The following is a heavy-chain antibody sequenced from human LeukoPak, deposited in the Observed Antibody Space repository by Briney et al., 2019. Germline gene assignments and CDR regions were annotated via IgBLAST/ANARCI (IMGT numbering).Heavy chain of an antibody. CDR3: ARVEEVGYFDY. J-gene: IGHJ4*02. CDR2: IYYSGST. D-gene: IGHD1-26*01. V-gene: IGHV4-59*01. CDR1: GGSISSYY. Sequence: SETLSLTCTVSGGSISSYYWSWIRQPPGKGLEWIGYIYYSGSTNYNPSLKSRVTISVDTSKNQFSLKLSSVTAADTAVYYCARVEEVGYFDYWGQGTLVTVSS.